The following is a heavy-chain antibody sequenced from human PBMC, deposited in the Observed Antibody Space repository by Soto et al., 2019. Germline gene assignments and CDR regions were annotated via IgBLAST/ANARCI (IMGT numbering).Heavy chain of an antibody. CDR1: GGSLSSYY. CDR2: ISYSGTT. J-gene: IGHJ4*02. V-gene: IGHV4-59*01. D-gene: IGHD2-8*02. Sequence: PSETLSLTCTVSGGSLSSYYWSWIRRPPGMGLEWIASISYSGTTNYTSSHKSRVTISIDTSKNQFSLKFNSVTAADTAVYYCARDKITGLFDYWGQGTLVPVSS. CDR3: ARDKITGLFDY.